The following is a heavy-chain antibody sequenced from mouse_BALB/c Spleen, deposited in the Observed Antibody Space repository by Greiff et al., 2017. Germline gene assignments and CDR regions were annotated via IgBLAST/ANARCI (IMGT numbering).Heavy chain of an antibody. J-gene: IGHJ2*01. CDR2: IYPSDSYT. Sequence: QVQLQQPGAELVMPGASVKMSCKASGYTFTSYWINWVKQRPGQGLEWIGNIYPSDSYTNYNQKFKDKATLTVDKSSSTAYMQLSSPTSEDSAVYYCTRSRDYGPDFDYWGQGTTLTVSS. CDR1: GYTFTSYW. D-gene: IGHD1-1*01. V-gene: IGHV1-69*01. CDR3: TRSRDYGPDFDY.